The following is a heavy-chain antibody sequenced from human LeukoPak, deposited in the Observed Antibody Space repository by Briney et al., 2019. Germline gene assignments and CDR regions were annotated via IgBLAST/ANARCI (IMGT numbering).Heavy chain of an antibody. CDR1: GFTFSSYG. D-gene: IGHD2-15*01. V-gene: IGHV3-30*02. CDR2: IRYDGSNK. Sequence: PGGSLRLSCAASGFTFSSYGMHWVRQAPGKGLEWVAFIRYDGSNKYYADSVKGRFTISRDNSKNTLYLQMNSLRAEDTAVYYCAKDHGLYCSGGSCPIDYWGQGTLVTVSS. CDR3: AKDHGLYCSGGSCPIDY. J-gene: IGHJ4*02.